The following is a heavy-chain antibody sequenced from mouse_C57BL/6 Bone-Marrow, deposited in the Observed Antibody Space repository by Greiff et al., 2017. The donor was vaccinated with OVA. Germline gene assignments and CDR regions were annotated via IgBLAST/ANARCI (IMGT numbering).Heavy chain of an antibody. Sequence: EVQRVESGGGLVKPGGSLKLSCAASGFTFSSYAMSWVRQTPEKRLEWVATISDGGSYTYYPDNVKGRFTISRDNAKNNLYLQMSHLKSEDTAMYYCAREPLYYGSTPYAMDYWGQGTSVTVSS. V-gene: IGHV5-4*01. CDR1: GFTFSSYA. D-gene: IGHD1-1*01. J-gene: IGHJ4*01. CDR3: AREPLYYGSTPYAMDY. CDR2: ISDGGSYT.